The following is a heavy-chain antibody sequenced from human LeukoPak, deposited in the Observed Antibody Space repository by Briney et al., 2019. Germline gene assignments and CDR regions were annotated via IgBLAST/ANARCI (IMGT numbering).Heavy chain of an antibody. CDR2: FTSSSRSI. Sequence: GGSLRLSCAPSGFTFRSYSMTWVRQAPGKGLEWVSSFTSSSRSIYYADSVKGRFTISRDNAKNSLYLQMNSLRAEDTAVYYCATYSSLNRREFQYWGQGTLLTVSS. CDR3: ATYSSLNRREFQY. V-gene: IGHV3-21*01. D-gene: IGHD3-22*01. J-gene: IGHJ1*01. CDR1: GFTFRSYS.